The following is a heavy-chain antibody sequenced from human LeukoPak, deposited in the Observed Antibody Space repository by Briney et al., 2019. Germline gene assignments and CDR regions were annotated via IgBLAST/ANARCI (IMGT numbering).Heavy chain of an antibody. CDR3: AREAVPLAPYYYYYYMDV. CDR2: ISSSGSTV. CDR1: GFTFSDYY. V-gene: IGHV3-11*01. J-gene: IGHJ6*03. Sequence: GGSLRLPCAASGFTFSDYYMSWIRQAPGKGLEWVSYISSSGSTVYYADSVKGRFTISRDNAKNSLYLQMNSLRAEDTAVYYCAREAVPLAPYYYYYYMDVWGKGTTVTVSS. D-gene: IGHD6-13*01.